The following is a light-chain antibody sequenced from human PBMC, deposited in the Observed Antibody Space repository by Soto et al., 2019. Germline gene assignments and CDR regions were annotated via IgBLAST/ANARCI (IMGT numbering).Light chain of an antibody. V-gene: IGKV1-5*03. CDR3: QQYNSYPYT. J-gene: IGKJ2*01. CDR2: KAS. Sequence: DIQMTQSPSTLSASVGDRVTITCRASQSISSWLAWYQQKPGKAPKLLIYKASSLESGVPSRFSGSGSGTEYTLTISSLQPDDFATYYCQQYNSYPYTFGQGTKLEIK. CDR1: QSISSW.